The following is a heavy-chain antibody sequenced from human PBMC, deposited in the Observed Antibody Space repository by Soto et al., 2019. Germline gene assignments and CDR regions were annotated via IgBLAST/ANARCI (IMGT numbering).Heavy chain of an antibody. CDR1: GYTFTSYD. V-gene: IGHV1-8*01. D-gene: IGHD3-3*01. CDR2: MNPNSGNT. J-gene: IGHJ6*03. Sequence: QVQLVQSGAEVKKPGASVKVSCKASGYTFTSYDINWVRQATGQGLEWMGWMNPNSGNTGYAQKFQGRVTMTRNTSISTAYMELSSLRSEDTAVYYCARGPGLRTYYDFWSGYSFYYYYYMDVWGKGTTVTVSS. CDR3: ARGPGLRTYYDFWSGYSFYYYYYMDV.